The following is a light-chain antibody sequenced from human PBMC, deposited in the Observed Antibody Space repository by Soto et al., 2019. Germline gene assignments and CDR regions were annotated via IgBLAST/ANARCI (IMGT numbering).Light chain of an antibody. CDR3: QQRPSWPLT. Sequence: EIVLTQSPATLSLSPGERATLSCRDSQSISGYLAWYQHRPGRAPRLLIYDASNRATGIPDRFSGRGSGTDFTLTISSLEPEDFAVYYCQQRPSWPLTFGGGTALE. CDR1: QSISGY. J-gene: IGKJ4*01. CDR2: DAS. V-gene: IGKV3-11*01.